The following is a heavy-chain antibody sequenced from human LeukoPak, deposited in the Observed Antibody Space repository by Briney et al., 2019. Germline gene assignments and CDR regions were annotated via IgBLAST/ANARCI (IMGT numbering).Heavy chain of an antibody. Sequence: GGSLRLSCAAAGFMFSNYVMYWVRHAPGKGLEWVSVGSASGFTTDYADSVKGRFTISRDNSKNTLYLQMNSLRAEDTAVYYCAKGGRGTYYADSWGQGTLVTVSS. D-gene: IGHD3-16*01. CDR3: AKGGRGTYYADS. V-gene: IGHV3-23*01. CDR1: GFMFSNYV. J-gene: IGHJ4*02. CDR2: GSASGFTT.